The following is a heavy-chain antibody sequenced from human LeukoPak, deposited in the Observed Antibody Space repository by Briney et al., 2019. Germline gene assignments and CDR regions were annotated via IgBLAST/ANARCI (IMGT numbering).Heavy chain of an antibody. CDR2: IYDSGST. CDR1: GDSISSYY. J-gene: IGHJ4*02. D-gene: IGHD5-24*01. V-gene: IGHV4-59*01. Sequence: SETLCLTCTVSGDSISSYYWSWIRQPPGKGLEWIGYIYDSGSTNYNPSLKSRVTISVDTSKNQFSLKLSSVTAADTAVYYCARGRDAYKTGFWGQGTLVTVSS. CDR3: ARGRDAYKTGF.